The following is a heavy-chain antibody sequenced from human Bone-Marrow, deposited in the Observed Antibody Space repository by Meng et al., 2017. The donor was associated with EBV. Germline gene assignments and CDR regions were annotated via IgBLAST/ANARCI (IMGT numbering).Heavy chain of an antibody. CDR1: GFTLSSYS. D-gene: IGHD2-2*01. J-gene: IGHJ4*02. CDR2: ISSSSSYI. CDR3: ANLPRTSEDY. Sequence: EVQLVXSXXXXXKPXGXXXLSCAASGFTLSSYSMNWVRQAPGKGLEWVSSISSSSSYIYYADSVKGRFTISRDNAKNSLYLQMNSLRAEDTAVYYCANLPRTSEDYWGQGTLGTVSS. V-gene: IGHV3-21*04.